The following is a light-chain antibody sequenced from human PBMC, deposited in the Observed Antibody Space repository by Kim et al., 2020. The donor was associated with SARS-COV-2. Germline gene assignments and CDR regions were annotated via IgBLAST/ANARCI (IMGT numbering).Light chain of an antibody. CDR3: QQYNSWPPT. CDR1: QSVSDN. J-gene: IGKJ1*01. CDR2: GAS. Sequence: ERVMTQSPATLSVSPGEGATLSCRASQSVSDNLAWYQQKPGQAPRLLIYGASTRATGIPARFSGSGSGTEFILTISSLQSEDFVVYYCQQYNSWPPTFGQGTKVDIK. V-gene: IGKV3-15*01.